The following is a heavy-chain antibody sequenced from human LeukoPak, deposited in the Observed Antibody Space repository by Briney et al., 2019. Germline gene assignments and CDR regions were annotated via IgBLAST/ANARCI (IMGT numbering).Heavy chain of an antibody. CDR2: ISSGSSYI. D-gene: IGHD3-10*01. V-gene: IGHV3-21*01. CDR3: ARGFRLLWFPGGDWFDP. CDR1: GFTFSSYN. J-gene: IGHJ5*02. Sequence: GGSLRLSCAASGFTFSSYNMNWVRQAPGKGLEWVSSISSGSSYIYYADSVKGRFTISRDNSKNTLYLQMNSLRAEDTAVYYCARGFRLLWFPGGDWFDPWGQGTLVTVSS.